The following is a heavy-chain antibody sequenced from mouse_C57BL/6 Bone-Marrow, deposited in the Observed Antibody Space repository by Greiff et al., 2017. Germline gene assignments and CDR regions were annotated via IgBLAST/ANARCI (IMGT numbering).Heavy chain of an antibody. J-gene: IGHJ2*01. D-gene: IGHD4-1*01. V-gene: IGHV1-69*01. CDR2: IDPSDRYT. CDR3: ARESGTTLFDY. Sequence: QVQLQQPGAELVMPGASVKLSCKASGYTFTSYWLHWVQQRPGQGLEWIGEIDPSDRYTNYNQKFKGQSTLTVDQSTSTADMQLSSLTSEDSAIYDGARESGTTLFDYWGQGTTLTVSS. CDR1: GYTFTSYW.